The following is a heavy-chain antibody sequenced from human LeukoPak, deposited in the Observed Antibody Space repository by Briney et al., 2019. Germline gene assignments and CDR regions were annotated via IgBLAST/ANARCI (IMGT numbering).Heavy chain of an antibody. CDR3: AKAKDYYDSSGYHDY. Sequence: GGSLRLSCAASGFTFSSYAMSWVRQAPGKGLEWVSAISGSGGSTYYADSVKGRFTISRDNSKNTLYLQMNSLRAEDTAVYYCAKAKDYYDSSGYHDYWGQGTLVTVSS. J-gene: IGHJ4*02. V-gene: IGHV3-23*01. CDR2: ISGSGGST. D-gene: IGHD3-22*01. CDR1: GFTFSSYA.